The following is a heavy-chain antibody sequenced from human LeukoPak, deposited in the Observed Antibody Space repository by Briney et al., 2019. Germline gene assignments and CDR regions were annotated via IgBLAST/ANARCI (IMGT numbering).Heavy chain of an antibody. CDR1: GFTFSSYW. V-gene: IGHV3-7*01. Sequence: GGSLRLSCAASGFTFSSYWMSWVRQAPGKGLEWVANIKQDGSEKYYVDSVKGRFTISRDNAKNSLYLQMNSLRAEDTAVYYCARDKIVGATYFDYWGQGTLVTVSS. CDR3: ARDKIVGATYFDY. J-gene: IGHJ4*02. D-gene: IGHD1-26*01. CDR2: IKQDGSEK.